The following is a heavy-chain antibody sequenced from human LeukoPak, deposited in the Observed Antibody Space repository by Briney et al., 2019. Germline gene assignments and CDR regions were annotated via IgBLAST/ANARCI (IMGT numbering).Heavy chain of an antibody. CDR1: GFTFSNYG. CDR2: ISYDGSNT. Sequence: GGSLRLSCAASGFTFSNYGMHWVRQAPGKGLEWVAVISYDGSNTNYADSVKGRFTISRDNSKNTLYLQMDSLRAEDTAVYYCSKDAEVGATRFRFVDWGQGTLVTVSS. D-gene: IGHD1-26*01. CDR3: SKDAEVGATRFRFVD. V-gene: IGHV3-30*18. J-gene: IGHJ4*02.